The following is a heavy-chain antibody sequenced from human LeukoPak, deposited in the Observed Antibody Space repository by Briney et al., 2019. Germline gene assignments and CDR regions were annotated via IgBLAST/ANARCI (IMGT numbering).Heavy chain of an antibody. Sequence: PGGSQRLSCTASGFTFSSFGMHWVCQAPGKGLEWVAFIRFDGSDKYYVDSAKGRFTISRDNSKSTLSLQMNSLRPEDTAVYYCAKDKAPLLYTTSCAFDYWGQGTLVTVSS. CDR1: GFTFSSFG. CDR3: AKDKAPLLYTTSCAFDY. J-gene: IGHJ4*02. D-gene: IGHD2-2*01. CDR2: IRFDGSDK. V-gene: IGHV3-30*02.